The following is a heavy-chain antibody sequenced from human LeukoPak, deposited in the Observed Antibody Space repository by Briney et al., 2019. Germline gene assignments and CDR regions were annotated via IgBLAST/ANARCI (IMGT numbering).Heavy chain of an antibody. J-gene: IGHJ4*02. Sequence: ASVKVSCKASGYTFTSYGISWVRQAPGQGLEWMGWISAYNGNTNYAQRLQGRVTMTTDTSTSTAYMELRSLRSDDTAVYYCARAYCSGGSCYFDYWGQGTLVTVSS. CDR3: ARAYCSGGSCYFDY. V-gene: IGHV1-18*01. D-gene: IGHD2-15*01. CDR1: GYTFTSYG. CDR2: ISAYNGNT.